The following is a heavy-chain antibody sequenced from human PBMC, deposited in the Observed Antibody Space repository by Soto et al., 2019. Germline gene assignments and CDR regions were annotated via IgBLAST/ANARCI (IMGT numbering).Heavy chain of an antibody. CDR2: ISYDGSNK. J-gene: IGHJ4*02. CDR1: GFTFISYG. D-gene: IGHD6-19*01. V-gene: IGHV3-30*18. CDR3: AKDRGYSSGWFDY. Sequence: PGGSLRLSCASSGFTFISYGMHWVRQAPGKGLEWVAVISYDGSNKYYADSVKGQFTISRDNSKNTLYLQMNSLRAEDTAVYYCAKDRGYSSGWFDYWGQGTLVTVSS.